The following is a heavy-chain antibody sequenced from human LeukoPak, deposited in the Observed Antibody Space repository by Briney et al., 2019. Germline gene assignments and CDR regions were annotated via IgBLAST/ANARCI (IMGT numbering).Heavy chain of an antibody. CDR2: ISYDGSNK. V-gene: IGHV3-30*18. J-gene: IGHJ6*02. CDR3: AKVFTSGWYYYYGMDV. D-gene: IGHD6-19*01. CDR1: GFTFSSYG. Sequence: QPGGSLRLSCAASGFTFSSYGMHWVRQAPGKGLEWVAVISYDGSNKYYADSVKGRFTISRDNSKNTLYLQMNSLRAEDTAVYYCAKVFTSGWYYYYGMDVWGQGTTVTVSS.